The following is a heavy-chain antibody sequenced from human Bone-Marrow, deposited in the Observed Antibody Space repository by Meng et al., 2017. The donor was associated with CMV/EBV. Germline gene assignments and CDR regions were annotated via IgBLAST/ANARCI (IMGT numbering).Heavy chain of an antibody. D-gene: IGHD2-21*01. V-gene: IGHV4-38-2*01. Sequence: SETLSLTCSVSGYSISSGYFWAWMRQSPGKGLQWVGTVYHTGTTYYSPSLKDRVTISLDTSRNQFSLDLSVVTAADTAIYFCASVVDYWVSIFWGQVTLVTVSS. CDR1: GYSISSGYF. CDR3: ASVVDYWVSIF. J-gene: IGHJ1*01. CDR2: VYHTGTT.